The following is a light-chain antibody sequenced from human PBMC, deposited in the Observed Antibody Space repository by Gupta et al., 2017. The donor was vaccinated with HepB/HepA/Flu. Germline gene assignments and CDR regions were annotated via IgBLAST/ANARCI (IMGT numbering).Light chain of an antibody. CDR2: DVS. Sequence: QSALTQPRSVSGSPGQSVTISCTGTSNDVGNYNYVSWYQQHPGKAPKLMIFDVSKRPSGVPDRFSGSKSGTTASLTISGLQAEDETDYYCCSYAANYTLVFGGGTKLTVL. V-gene: IGLV2-11*01. CDR1: SNDVGNYNY. CDR3: CSYAANYTLV. J-gene: IGLJ3*02.